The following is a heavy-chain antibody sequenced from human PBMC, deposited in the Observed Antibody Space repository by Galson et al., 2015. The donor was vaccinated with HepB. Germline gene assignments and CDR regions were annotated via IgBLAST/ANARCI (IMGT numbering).Heavy chain of an antibody. CDR1: GFTFSSYS. CDR2: ISSSSSYI. V-gene: IGHV3-21*01. CDR3: ARFLRAQGYYYGMDV. J-gene: IGHJ6*02. Sequence: SLRLSCAASGFTFSSYSMNWVRQAPGKGLEWVSSISSSSSYIYYADSVKGRFTISRDNAKNSLYLQMNSLRAEDTAVYYCARFLRAQGYYYGMDVWGQGTTVTVSS. D-gene: IGHD3-10*01.